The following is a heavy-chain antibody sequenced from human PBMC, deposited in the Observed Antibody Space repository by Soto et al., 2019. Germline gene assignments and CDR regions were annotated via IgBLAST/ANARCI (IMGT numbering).Heavy chain of an antibody. CDR2: IYWDADK. Sequence: SGPTLVNPTQTLTLTCTFSGFSLSTSGVGVAWIRQPPGEALEWLALIYWDADKRYRPSLESRLTITKDTSKNQVVLTMTNMEDVDTVRYECADLYCCGGGSYYVSYYGMDVWGQGTKVTVSS. V-gene: IGHV2-5*02. J-gene: IGHJ6*02. D-gene: IGHD2-15*01. CDR3: ADLYCCGGGSYYVSYYGMDV. CDR1: GFSLSTSGVG.